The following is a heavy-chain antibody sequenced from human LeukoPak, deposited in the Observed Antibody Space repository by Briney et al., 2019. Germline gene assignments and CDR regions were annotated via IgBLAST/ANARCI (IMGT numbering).Heavy chain of an antibody. V-gene: IGHV1-2*02. CDR3: ARVDLQLWSYYYYMDV. Sequence: ASVKVSCKASGYTFTGYYMHWVRQAPGQGLEWMGWINPNSGGTNYAQKFQGRVTMTRDTSIGTAYMELGRLRSDDTAVYYCARVDLQLWSYYYYMDVWGKGTTVTVSS. CDR2: INPNSGGT. CDR1: GYTFTGYY. J-gene: IGHJ6*03. D-gene: IGHD5-18*01.